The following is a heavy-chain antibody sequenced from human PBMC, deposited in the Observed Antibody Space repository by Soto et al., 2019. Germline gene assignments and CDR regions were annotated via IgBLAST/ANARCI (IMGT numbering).Heavy chain of an antibody. CDR3: ALEIVATLYYYGMDV. J-gene: IGHJ6*02. V-gene: IGHV1-46*03. Sequence: ASVKVSCKASGYTFTSYYMHWVRQAPGQGLEWMGIINPSGGSTSYAQKFQGRVTMTRDTSTSTVYMELSSLRSEDTAVYYCALEIVATLYYYGMDVWGQGTTVTVSS. CDR2: INPSGGST. CDR1: GYTFTSYY. D-gene: IGHD5-12*01.